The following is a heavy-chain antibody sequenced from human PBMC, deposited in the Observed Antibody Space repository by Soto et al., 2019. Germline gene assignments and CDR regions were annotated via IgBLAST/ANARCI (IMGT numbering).Heavy chain of an antibody. CDR1: GYTFTSYY. Sequence: QVQLVQSGAEVKKPGASVKVSCKASGYTFTSYYVYWVRQAPGQGLEWMALISPSSGRVTYSQNFQGRVRVTRDTSTSTVYMEVSSLTSEDTAVYYCATRVGSLDHWGQGTLVTAS. CDR3: ATRVGSLDH. V-gene: IGHV1-46*01. CDR2: ISPSSGRV. J-gene: IGHJ4*02. D-gene: IGHD1-26*01.